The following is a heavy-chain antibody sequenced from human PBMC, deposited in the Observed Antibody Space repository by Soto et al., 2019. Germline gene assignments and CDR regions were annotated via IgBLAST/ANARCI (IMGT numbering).Heavy chain of an antibody. CDR2: ISYVGSNK. Sequence: QVQLVESGGGVVQPGRSLRLSCAASGFTFSSYAMHWVRQAPGKGLEWVAVISYVGSNKYYADSVKGRFTISRDNSKNTLYLQMNSLRAEDTAVYYCARGLSGGSYWGQGTLVTVSS. CDR1: GFTFSSYA. V-gene: IGHV3-30-3*01. CDR3: ARGLSGGSY. D-gene: IGHD2-15*01. J-gene: IGHJ4*02.